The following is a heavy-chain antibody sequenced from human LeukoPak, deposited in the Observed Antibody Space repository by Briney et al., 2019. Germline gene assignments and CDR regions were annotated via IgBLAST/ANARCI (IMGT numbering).Heavy chain of an antibody. CDR3: ARRRLDYYDSSGTFDY. V-gene: IGHV4-59*08. CDR2: IYYSGST. J-gene: IGHJ4*02. D-gene: IGHD3-22*01. CDR1: GGSISTYY. Sequence: SETLSLTCTVSGGSISTYYWSWIRQPPGKGLEWIGYIYYSGSTNYNPSLKSRVTISVDTSKNQFSLKLSSVTAADTAVYYCARRRLDYYDSSGTFDYWGRGTLVTVSS.